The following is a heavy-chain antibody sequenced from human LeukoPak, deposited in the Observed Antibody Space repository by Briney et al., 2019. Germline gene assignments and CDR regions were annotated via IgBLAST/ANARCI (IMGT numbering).Heavy chain of an antibody. V-gene: IGHV1-46*01. CDR1: GYTFTSYY. J-gene: IGHJ5*02. CDR2: INPSGGST. Sequence: ASVKVSCKASGYTFTSYYMHWVRQAPGQGLEWMGIINPSGGSTSYAQKFQGRVTMTRDMSTSTVYMELSSLRPEDTAVYYCASQQQLVPDWFDPWGQGTLVTVSS. D-gene: IGHD6-13*01. CDR3: ASQQQLVPDWFDP.